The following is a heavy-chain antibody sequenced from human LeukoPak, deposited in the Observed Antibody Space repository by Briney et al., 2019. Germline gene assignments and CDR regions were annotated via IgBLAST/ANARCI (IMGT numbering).Heavy chain of an antibody. CDR1: GFTFSSYA. Sequence: HPGGSLRLSCAASGFTFSSYAMHWVRQAPGKGLEWVAVISYDGSNKYYADSVEGRFTISRDNSKNTLYLQMNSLRAEDTAVYYCARDRSVVTLGPHYWGQGTLVTVSS. J-gene: IGHJ4*02. V-gene: IGHV3-30*01. CDR2: ISYDGSNK. D-gene: IGHD4-23*01. CDR3: ARDRSVVTLGPHY.